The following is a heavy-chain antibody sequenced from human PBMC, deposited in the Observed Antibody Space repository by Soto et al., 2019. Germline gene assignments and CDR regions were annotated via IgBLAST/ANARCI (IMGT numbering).Heavy chain of an antibody. CDR1: GGSISSYY. CDR3: ARDGFDFYGDDYYYYGMDV. V-gene: IGHV4-4*07. Sequence: SETLSLTCTVSGGSISSYYWSWIRQPAGKGLEWIGRIYTSGSTNYNPSLTSRVTMSVDTSENQFSLKLSSVTAADTAVYYCARDGFDFYGDDYYYYGMDVWGQGTTVTVSS. J-gene: IGHJ6*02. D-gene: IGHD4-17*01. CDR2: IYTSGST.